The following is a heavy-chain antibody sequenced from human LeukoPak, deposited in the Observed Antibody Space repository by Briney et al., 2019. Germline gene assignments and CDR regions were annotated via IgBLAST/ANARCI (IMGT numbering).Heavy chain of an antibody. D-gene: IGHD1-26*01. V-gene: IGHV4-61*08. CDR1: GGSISSGGYY. CDR2: IYYSGST. Sequence: SETLSLTCTVSGGSISSGGYYWSWIRQPPGKGLEWIGYIYYSGSTNYNPSLKSRVTISVDTSKNQFSLKLSSVTAADTAVYYCAGSSARPLDYWGQGTLVTVSS. CDR3: AGSSARPLDY. J-gene: IGHJ4*02.